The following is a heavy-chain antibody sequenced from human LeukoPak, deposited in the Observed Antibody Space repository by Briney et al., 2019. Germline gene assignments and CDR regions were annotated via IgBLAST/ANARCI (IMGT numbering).Heavy chain of an antibody. CDR2: ISGSGVST. J-gene: IGHJ4*02. CDR3: AKVLMVYAVSDY. D-gene: IGHD2-8*01. CDR1: GFTVSSYV. V-gene: IGHV3-23*01. Sequence: GGSLRLSCAASGFTVSSYVMTWVRQAPGKGLEWVTGISGSGVSTYYADSVKGRFTVSRDNSKNTLYLQMNSLRAEDTAVYYCAKVLMVYAVSDYWGQGTLVTVSS.